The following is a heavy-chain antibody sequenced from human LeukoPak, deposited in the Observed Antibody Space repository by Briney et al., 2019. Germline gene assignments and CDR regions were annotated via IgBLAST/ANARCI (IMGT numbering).Heavy chain of an antibody. CDR3: AKGLMSGYYDILTGLA. V-gene: IGHV3-23*01. D-gene: IGHD3-9*01. Sequence: GGSLRLFCAASGFIFSSYAMSWVRQARGKGLESVSAISGSGGRTYYADSVKGRFTISRDNSKNTLYLQMNSLRAEDTAVYYCAKGLMSGYYDILTGLAWGQGTLVTVSS. CDR1: GFIFSSYA. J-gene: IGHJ5*02. CDR2: ISGSGGRT.